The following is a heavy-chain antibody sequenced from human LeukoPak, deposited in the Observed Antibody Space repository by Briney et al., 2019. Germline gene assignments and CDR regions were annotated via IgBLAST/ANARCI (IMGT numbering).Heavy chain of an antibody. V-gene: IGHV1-2*04. CDR1: GYTFTGYY. CDR2: INPNSGGT. J-gene: IGHJ4*02. D-gene: IGHD3-10*01. Sequence: ASVKVSCKASGYTFTGYYMHWVRQAPGQGLEWMGWINPNSGGTNYAQKFQGWVTMTRDTPISTAYMELSRLRSDDTAVYYCARGPLITMVRGAQDYWGQGTLVTVSS. CDR3: ARGPLITMVRGAQDY.